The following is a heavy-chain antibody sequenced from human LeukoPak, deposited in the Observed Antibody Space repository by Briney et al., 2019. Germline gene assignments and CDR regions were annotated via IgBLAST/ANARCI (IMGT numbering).Heavy chain of an antibody. V-gene: IGHV1-46*01. Sequence: HWASVKVSCKASGYTFTSYYMHWVRQAPGQGLEWMGRINPSGGSTSYAQKFQGRVTMTRDTSTSTVYMELSSLRSEDTAVYYCARAGKKLLLYYYYGMDVWGQGTTVTVSS. D-gene: IGHD2-15*01. CDR2: INPSGGST. J-gene: IGHJ6*02. CDR1: GYTFTSYY. CDR3: ARAGKKLLLYYYYGMDV.